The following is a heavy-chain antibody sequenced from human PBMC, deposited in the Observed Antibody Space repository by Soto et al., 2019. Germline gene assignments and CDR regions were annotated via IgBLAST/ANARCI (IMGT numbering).Heavy chain of an antibody. V-gene: IGHV4-30-4*01. CDR2: IYYSGST. CDR1: GGSISSGDYY. Sequence: SETLSLTCTVSGGSISSGDYYWSWIRQPPGKGLEWIGYIYYSGSTYYNPSLKSRVTISVDTSKNQFSPKLSSVTAADTAVYYCARVDYYDSSGYRDYWGQGTLVTVSS. D-gene: IGHD3-22*01. J-gene: IGHJ4*02. CDR3: ARVDYYDSSGYRDY.